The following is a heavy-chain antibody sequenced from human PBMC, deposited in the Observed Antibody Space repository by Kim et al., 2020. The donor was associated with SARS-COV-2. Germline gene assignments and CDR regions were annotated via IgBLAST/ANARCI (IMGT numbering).Heavy chain of an antibody. CDR1: GFTFSSYA. V-gene: IGHV3-33*06. CDR3: AKWGDYGSGSYGYGMDV. D-gene: IGHD3-10*01. J-gene: IGHJ6*02. CDR2: IWYDGSNK. Sequence: GGSLRLSCAASGFTFSSYAMHWVRQAPGKGLEWVAVIWYDGSNKYYADSVKGRFTISRDNSKNTLYLQMNSLRAEDTAVYYCAKWGDYGSGSYGYGMDVWGQGTTVTVSS.